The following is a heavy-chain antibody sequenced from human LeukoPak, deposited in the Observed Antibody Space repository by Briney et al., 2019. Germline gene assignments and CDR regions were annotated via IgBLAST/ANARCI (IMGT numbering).Heavy chain of an antibody. CDR1: AFTFSTYA. CDR2: ISYDGSNK. V-gene: IGHV3-30-3*01. Sequence: GGSLRLSCAASAFTFSTYAMHWVRQAPGKGLEWVAFISYDGSNKYYADSVKGRFTISRDISKNMLYLQMNSLRAGDTAVYYCAKEGGGGYYFDYWGQGTLVTVSS. J-gene: IGHJ4*02. D-gene: IGHD2-15*01. CDR3: AKEGGGGYYFDY.